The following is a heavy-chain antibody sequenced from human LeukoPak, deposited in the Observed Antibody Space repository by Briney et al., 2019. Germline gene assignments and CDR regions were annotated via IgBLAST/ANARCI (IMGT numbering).Heavy chain of an antibody. D-gene: IGHD2-2*01. J-gene: IGHJ5*02. CDR3: ARGRGVVVPAAIKPSRYNWFDP. CDR2: INHSGST. V-gene: IGHV4-34*01. CDR1: GGSFSGYY. Sequence: PSETLSLTCAVYGGSFSGYYWSWISQPPGKVLEWIGEINHSGSTNYNPSLKSRVTISVDTSKNQFSLKLSSVTAADTAVYYCARGRGVVVPAAIKPSRYNWFDPWGQGTLVTVSS.